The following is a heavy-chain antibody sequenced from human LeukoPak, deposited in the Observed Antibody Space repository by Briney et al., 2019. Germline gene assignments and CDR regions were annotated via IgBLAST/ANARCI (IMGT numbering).Heavy chain of an antibody. J-gene: IGHJ5*02. CDR3: ARGMQQLVPVFWFDP. D-gene: IGHD6-13*01. Sequence: SETLSLTCTVSGGSISSGSYYWSWIRQPAGKGLEWIGRVYTSGSTNYNPSLKSRVTISVDTSKNQFSLKLSSVTAADTAVYYCARGMQQLVPVFWFDPWGQGTLVTVSS. V-gene: IGHV4-61*02. CDR2: VYTSGST. CDR1: GGSISSGSYY.